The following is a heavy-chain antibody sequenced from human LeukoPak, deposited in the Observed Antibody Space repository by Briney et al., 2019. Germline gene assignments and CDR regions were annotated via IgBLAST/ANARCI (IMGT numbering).Heavy chain of an antibody. V-gene: IGHV4-4*07. Sequence: PSETLSLTCTVSGGSISNYYWSWIRQPAGKGLEWIGHIYTSASTNYSPSLRSRVTMSLDTSKIQFSLKLSSVTAADTAVYYCARDSCSSTSCRKKFDKWGQGTLVTVSS. CDR2: IYTSAST. CDR3: ARDSCSSTSCRKKFDK. J-gene: IGHJ4*02. CDR1: GGSISNYY. D-gene: IGHD2-2*01.